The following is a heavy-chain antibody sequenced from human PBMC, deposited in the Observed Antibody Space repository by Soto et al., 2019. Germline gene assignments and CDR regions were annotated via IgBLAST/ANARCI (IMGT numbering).Heavy chain of an antibody. CDR1: GFRFSNYA. Sequence: EVQLVESGGGLVQPGGSLEISCGASGFRFSNYAMSWVRQAPGKGPEWVSSIGGSNSDTDYADSVKGRFTISRDNSKNALYLQMNSLRSEDTARYFCAKDFIPMNGVYDAFHIWGQGTTVTVSS. CDR2: IGGSNSDT. V-gene: IGHV3-23*04. D-gene: IGHD2-8*01. J-gene: IGHJ3*02. CDR3: AKDFIPMNGVYDAFHI.